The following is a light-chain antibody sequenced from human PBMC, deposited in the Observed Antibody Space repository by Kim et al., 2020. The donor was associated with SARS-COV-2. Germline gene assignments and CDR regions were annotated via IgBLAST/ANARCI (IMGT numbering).Light chain of an antibody. V-gene: IGKV3-15*01. Sequence: SVSPGQRATRSCRASQSVSSNLAWYQQNPGQAPRLLIYGASTRATGIPSRFSGSGSGTEFTLTISSLQSEDFAVYSCQQYNNWPYTFGQGTKLEI. CDR1: QSVSSN. J-gene: IGKJ2*01. CDR3: QQYNNWPYT. CDR2: GAS.